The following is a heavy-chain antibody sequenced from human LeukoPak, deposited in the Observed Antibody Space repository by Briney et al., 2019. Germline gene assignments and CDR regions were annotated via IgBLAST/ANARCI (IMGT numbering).Heavy chain of an antibody. CDR1: GGSISSGSYY. CDR2: IYTSGST. CDR3: ARVVQSTDSSGFYLPEYFQH. D-gene: IGHD3-22*01. V-gene: IGHV4-61*02. Sequence: SETLSLTCTVSGGSISSGSYYWSWIRQPAGKGLEWIGRIYTSGSTYYNPSLKSRVTISVDTSKNQFSLKLSSVTAADTAVYYCARVVQSTDSSGFYLPEYFQHWGQGTLVTVSS. J-gene: IGHJ1*01.